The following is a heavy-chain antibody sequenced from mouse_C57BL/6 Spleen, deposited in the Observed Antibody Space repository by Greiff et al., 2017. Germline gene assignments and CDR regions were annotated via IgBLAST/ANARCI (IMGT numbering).Heavy chain of an antibody. J-gene: IGHJ4*01. CDR1: GYSIPSGYY. CDR3: AREDYDYDPYAMDY. V-gene: IGHV3-6*01. CDR2: ISYDGSN. Sequence: EVKLQESGPGLVKPSQSLSLTCSVTGYSIPSGYYWNWIRQFPGNKLEWMGYISYDGSNNYNPSLKNRISITRDTSKNQFFLKLNSVTTEDTATYYCAREDYDYDPYAMDYWGQGTSVTVSS. D-gene: IGHD2-4*01.